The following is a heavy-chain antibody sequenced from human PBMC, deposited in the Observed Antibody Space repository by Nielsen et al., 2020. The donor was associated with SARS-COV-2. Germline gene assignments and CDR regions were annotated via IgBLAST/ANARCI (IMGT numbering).Heavy chain of an antibody. J-gene: IGHJ4*02. CDR3: AKDGAGTPDY. Sequence: GGSLRLSCAAPGFTFSSYGMHWVRQAPGKGLEWVAVISYDGSNKYYADSVKGRFTISRDNSKNTLYLQMNSLRAEDTAVYYCAKDGAGTPDYWGQGTLVTVSS. CDR2: ISYDGSNK. D-gene: IGHD6-13*01. V-gene: IGHV3-30*18. CDR1: GFTFSSYG.